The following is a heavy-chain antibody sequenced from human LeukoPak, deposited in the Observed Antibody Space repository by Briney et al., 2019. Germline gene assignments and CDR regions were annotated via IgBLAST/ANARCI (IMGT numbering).Heavy chain of an antibody. J-gene: IGHJ5*02. CDR1: GGSVSSGSYY. Sequence: SQTLSLTCTVSGGSVSSGSYYWNWIRQPPGKGLEWIGNIYYSGRANYNPSLKSRVTMSVDTSRNPFSLKLRSVTAADTAVYYCTRGPPRVTWFDPWGQGTLVTVSS. CDR3: TRGPPRVTWFDP. V-gene: IGHV4-61*01. CDR2: IYYSGRA.